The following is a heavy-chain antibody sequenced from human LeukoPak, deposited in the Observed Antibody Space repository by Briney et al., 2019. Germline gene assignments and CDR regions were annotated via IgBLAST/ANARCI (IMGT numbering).Heavy chain of an antibody. V-gene: IGHV3-48*03. J-gene: IGHJ3*01. CDR3: ARGADYHSGSYYAFDV. D-gene: IGHD3-10*01. CDR1: GFTFSNYE. Sequence: GGSLRLSCAASGFTFSNYEMNWVRQAPGKGLGWVSYIFRGGTVIYYADSVKGRFTISRDDAKNSLYLQMNSLRAEDTAVYYCARGADYHSGSYYAFDVWGQGTMVTVSS. CDR2: IFRGGTVI.